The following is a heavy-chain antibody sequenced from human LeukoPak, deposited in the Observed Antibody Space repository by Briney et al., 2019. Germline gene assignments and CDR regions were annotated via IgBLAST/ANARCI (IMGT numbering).Heavy chain of an antibody. CDR3: TSGRWVGFDI. Sequence: GGSLRLSCTASGFTSGDYAMSWVRQAPGKGLEWVAFIRSKTDGETTDYAAPVKGRFIISRDDSKNTLYLQLNSLKTEDTAVYYCTSGRWVGFDIWGQGTMVTVSS. J-gene: IGHJ3*02. D-gene: IGHD4-23*01. CDR2: IRSKTDGETT. V-gene: IGHV3-49*04. CDR1: GFTSGDYA.